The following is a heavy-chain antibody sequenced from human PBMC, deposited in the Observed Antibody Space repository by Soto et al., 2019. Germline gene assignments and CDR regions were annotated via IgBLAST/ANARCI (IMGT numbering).Heavy chain of an antibody. CDR1: GFSLSDHY. V-gene: IGHV3-72*01. Sequence: EVQLVESGGGLVQPGGSLRLSCTASGFSLSDHYVDWVRQAPGKGLEWVGRSRNKANSYTTEYAASVRGRFTISRDDSRNSLYLQMDSLKSEDTAVYYCSRDFTASGTCAVDYWGQGTLVTVSS. CDR2: SRNKANSYTT. CDR3: SRDFTASGTCAVDY. J-gene: IGHJ4*02. D-gene: IGHD3-10*01.